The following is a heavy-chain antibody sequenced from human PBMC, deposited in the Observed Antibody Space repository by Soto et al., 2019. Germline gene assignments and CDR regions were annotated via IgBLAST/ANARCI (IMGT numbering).Heavy chain of an antibody. CDR3: ARVVGVVPAAMRLNWFDP. Sequence: ASVKVSCKASGYTFTSYGISWVREAPGQGLEWMGWISAYNGNTNYAQKLQGRVTMTTDTSTSTAYMELRSLRSDDTAVYYCARVVGVVPAAMRLNWFDPWGQGTLVTVSS. D-gene: IGHD2-2*01. J-gene: IGHJ5*02. CDR1: GYTFTSYG. CDR2: ISAYNGNT. V-gene: IGHV1-18*04.